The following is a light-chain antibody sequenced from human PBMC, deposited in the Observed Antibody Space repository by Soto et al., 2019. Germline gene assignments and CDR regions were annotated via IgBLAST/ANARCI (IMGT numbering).Light chain of an antibody. CDR1: SSNIGSNT. V-gene: IGLV1-44*01. CDR2: SNN. J-gene: IGLJ2*01. CDR3: AAWDDSLNGL. Sequence: QSVLTQPRSASGTPGQRVTISCSGSSSNIGSNTVNWYQQLPGTAPKLLIYSNNQRPSGVPDRFSGSKSGTSASLAISGLQSEDEADYYCAAWDDSLNGLFGGGTKLTVL.